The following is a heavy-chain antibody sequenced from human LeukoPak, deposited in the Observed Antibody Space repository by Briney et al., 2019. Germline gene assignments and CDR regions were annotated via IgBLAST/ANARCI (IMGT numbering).Heavy chain of an antibody. J-gene: IGHJ4*02. CDR1: GYTFTSYG. CDR3: ARGPDYYYDSSGYYWAPDY. D-gene: IGHD3-22*01. Sequence: ASVKVSCKASGYTFTSYGISWVRQAPGQGLEWMGWISAYNGNTNYAQKLQGRVTMTTDTSTSTAYMELRSLRSDDTAVYYCARGPDYYYDSSGYYWAPDYWGQGTLVTVSS. V-gene: IGHV1-18*01. CDR2: ISAYNGNT.